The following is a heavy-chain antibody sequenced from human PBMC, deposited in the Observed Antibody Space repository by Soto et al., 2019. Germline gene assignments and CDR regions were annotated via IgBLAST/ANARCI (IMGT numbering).Heavy chain of an antibody. Sequence: PGVSLRLSCAASGFTFSDYYMSWIRQAPGKGLEWVSYISSSSSYTNYADSVKGRFTISRDNAKNSLYLQMNSLRAEDTAVYYCARDRGPSIAVAGPRYFDYWGQGTLVTVSS. CDR2: ISSSSSYT. CDR3: ARDRGPSIAVAGPRYFDY. CDR1: GFTFSDYY. V-gene: IGHV3-11*06. J-gene: IGHJ4*02. D-gene: IGHD6-19*01.